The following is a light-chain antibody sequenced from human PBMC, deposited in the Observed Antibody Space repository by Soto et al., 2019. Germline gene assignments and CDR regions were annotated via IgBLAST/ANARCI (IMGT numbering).Light chain of an antibody. Sequence: QSALTQPASVSGSPGQSITISCTGTSSDVGGYNYVSWYQQYPGKAPKLIIYEVSNRPSGVSYRFSGSKSGNTASLTIPGLQAEDEADYYCSSYTGSSTADVLFGGGTKLTVL. CDR1: SSDVGGYNY. CDR3: SSYTGSSTADVL. J-gene: IGLJ2*01. CDR2: EVS. V-gene: IGLV2-14*01.